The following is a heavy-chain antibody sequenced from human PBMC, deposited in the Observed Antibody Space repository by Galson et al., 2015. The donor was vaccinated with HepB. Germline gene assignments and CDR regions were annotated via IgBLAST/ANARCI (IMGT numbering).Heavy chain of an antibody. V-gene: IGHV1-58*01. CDR2: IVVGSGNT. Sequence: SVKVSCKASGFTFTSSAVQWVRQARGQRLEWIGWIVVGSGNTNYAQKFQESVTITRDMSTSTAYMELSSLRSEDTAVYYCAAETYYDFWSGWVSGMDVWGKGTTVTVSS. CDR1: GFTFTSSA. D-gene: IGHD3-3*01. J-gene: IGHJ6*03. CDR3: AAETYYDFWSGWVSGMDV.